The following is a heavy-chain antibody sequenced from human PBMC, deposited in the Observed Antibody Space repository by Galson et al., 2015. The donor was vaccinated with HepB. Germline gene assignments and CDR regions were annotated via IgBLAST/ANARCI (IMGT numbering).Heavy chain of an antibody. J-gene: IGHJ3*01. Sequence: SLRLSCAASGFSFSVYAVQWVRQAPGKGLKWVAKISDDGSRRYYAASVEGRFTISRDNSRSTLYLQMNSLRYEDTALYYCSTVGWRLTPGFDVWGQGTVVAVSS. CDR3: STVGWRLTPGFDV. CDR1: GFSFSVYA. V-gene: IGHV3-30*02. CDR2: ISDDGSRR. D-gene: IGHD2-21*01.